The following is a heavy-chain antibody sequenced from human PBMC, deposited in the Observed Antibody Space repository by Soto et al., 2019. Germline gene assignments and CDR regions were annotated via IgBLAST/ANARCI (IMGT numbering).Heavy chain of an antibody. Sequence: GGSLRLSCTVSGFTFGSHAMSWVRQAPGKGLECVSGISGSGGTTFYADSVKGRFTISRDNSKKTLYLQMNSLRAEDTAGYYCAKTPYDFWSSGQYLFDHWGQGTLVTVSS. J-gene: IGHJ4*02. CDR3: AKTPYDFWSSGQYLFDH. D-gene: IGHD3-3*01. CDR1: GFTFGSHA. V-gene: IGHV3-23*01. CDR2: ISGSGGTT.